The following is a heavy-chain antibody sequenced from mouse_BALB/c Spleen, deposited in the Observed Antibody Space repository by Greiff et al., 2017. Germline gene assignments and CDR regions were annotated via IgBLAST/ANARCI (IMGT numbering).Heavy chain of an antibody. Sequence: EVKLMESGGGLVQPGGSRKLSCAASGFTFSSFGMHWVRQAPEKGLEWVAYISSGSSTIYYADTVKGRFTISRDNPKNTLFLQMTSLRSEDTAMYYCASRGYWGQGTTLTVSS. J-gene: IGHJ2*01. CDR2: ISSGSSTI. V-gene: IGHV5-17*02. CDR3: ASRGY. CDR1: GFTFSSFG.